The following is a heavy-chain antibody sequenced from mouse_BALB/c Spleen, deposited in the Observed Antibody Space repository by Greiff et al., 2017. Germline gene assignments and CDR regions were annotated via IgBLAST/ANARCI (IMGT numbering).Heavy chain of an antibody. Sequence: EVKVVESGGGLVQPGGSLKLSCAASGFTFSSYTMSWVRQTPEKRLEWVAYISNGGGSTYYPDTVKGRFTISRDNAKNTLYLQMSSLKSEDTAMYYCARQGSMIRGGFAYWGQGTLVTVSA. J-gene: IGHJ3*01. CDR3: ARQGSMIRGGFAY. D-gene: IGHD2-4*01. CDR2: ISNGGGST. V-gene: IGHV5-12-2*01. CDR1: GFTFSSYT.